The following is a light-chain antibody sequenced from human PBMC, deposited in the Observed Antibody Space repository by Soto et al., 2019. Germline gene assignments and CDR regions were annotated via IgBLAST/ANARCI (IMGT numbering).Light chain of an antibody. CDR1: QSVSSK. CDR3: QQYNNWPPWT. V-gene: IGKV3-15*01. Sequence: EIVMTQSPATLSVSRGEGATLSCRASQSVSSKLAWYQQKPGQAPRLLIYGASTRATGIPARFSGSGSGTEFTLTISSLQSEDFAVYYCQQYNNWPPWTFGQGTKVDIK. J-gene: IGKJ1*01. CDR2: GAS.